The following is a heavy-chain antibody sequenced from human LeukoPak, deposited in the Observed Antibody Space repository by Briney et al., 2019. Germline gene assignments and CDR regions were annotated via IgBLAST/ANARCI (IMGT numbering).Heavy chain of an antibody. CDR2: IIPIFGTA. CDR1: GGTFSSYA. CDR3: ARGGGDIVVVPAAIAPLDY. J-gene: IGHJ4*02. D-gene: IGHD2-2*02. Sequence: SVKVSCKASGGTFSSYAISWVRQAPGQGLEWMGGIIPIFGTANYAQKFQGRVTITADESTSTAYMELSSLRSEDTAVYYCARGGGDIVVVPAAIAPLDYWGQGTLVTVSS. V-gene: IGHV1-69*01.